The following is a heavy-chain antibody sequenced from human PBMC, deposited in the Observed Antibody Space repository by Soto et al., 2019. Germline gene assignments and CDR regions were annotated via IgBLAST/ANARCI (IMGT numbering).Heavy chain of an antibody. CDR3: ARAPKLIYCSGGSCFGPFDY. CDR1: GGSISSGDYY. J-gene: IGHJ4*02. Sequence: QVQLQESGPGLVKPSQTLSLTCTVSGGSISSGDYYWSWIRQPPGKGLEWIGYIYYSGSTYYNPSLQSRVTISVDRSKNQFSLKLSSVTAADTAVYYCARAPKLIYCSGGSCFGPFDYWGQGTLVTVSS. V-gene: IGHV4-30-4*01. CDR2: IYYSGST. D-gene: IGHD2-15*01.